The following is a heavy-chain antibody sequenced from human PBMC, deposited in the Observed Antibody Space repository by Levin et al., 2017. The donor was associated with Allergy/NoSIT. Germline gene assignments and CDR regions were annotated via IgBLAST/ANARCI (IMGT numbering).Heavy chain of an antibody. D-gene: IGHD3-10*01. V-gene: IGHV4-4*02. CDR2: ILHAETT. CDR3: ARKGSGSSTDY. CDR1: GGSISASHW. J-gene: IGHJ4*02. Sequence: PGGSLRLSCAVSGGSISASHWWGWFRQPPGKGLEWIGEILHAETTNYSPSLKSRLTISGDKSKNVLSLAVRSVTAADTAVYYCARKGSGSSTDYWGQGSLVTVSS.